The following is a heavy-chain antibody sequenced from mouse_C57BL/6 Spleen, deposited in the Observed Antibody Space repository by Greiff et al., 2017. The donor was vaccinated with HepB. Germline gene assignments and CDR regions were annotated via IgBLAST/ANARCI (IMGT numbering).Heavy chain of an antibody. CDR1: GYTFTDYE. J-gene: IGHJ3*01. CDR3: TETAQATWAWFAY. CDR2: IDPETGGT. D-gene: IGHD3-2*02. V-gene: IGHV1-15*01. Sequence: VQLQQSGAELVRPGASVTLSCKASGYTFTDYEMHWVKQTPVHGLEWIGAIDPETGGTAYSQKFKGKAILTADKSSSTAYMELRSLTSEDSAVYYCTETAQATWAWFAYWGQGTLVTVSA.